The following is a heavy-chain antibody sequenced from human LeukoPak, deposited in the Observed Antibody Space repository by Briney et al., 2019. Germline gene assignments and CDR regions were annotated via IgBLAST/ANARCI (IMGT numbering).Heavy chain of an antibody. CDR2: IKQDGSGK. CDR3: ARISRGLRGWFDP. Sequence: PGGSLRLSCAASGFTFSSYRMSWVRQAPGKGLEWVANIKQDGSGKYYVDSVKGRFTIPRDNAKNSLYLQMNSLRAEDTAVYYCARISRGLRGWFDPWGQGTLVTVSS. J-gene: IGHJ5*02. D-gene: IGHD3-3*01. V-gene: IGHV3-7*01. CDR1: GFTFSSYR.